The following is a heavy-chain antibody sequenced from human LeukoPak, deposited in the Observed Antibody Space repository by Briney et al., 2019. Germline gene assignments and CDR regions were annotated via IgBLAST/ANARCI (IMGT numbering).Heavy chain of an antibody. V-gene: IGHV1-69*05. Sequence: SVKVSCKASGGTFNSYAISWVRQAPGQGLEWMGGIIPIFGTANYAQKFQGRVTITTDESTSTAYMELSSLRSEDTAVYYCAGVDCSSTSCPGGGYYYMDVWGKGTTVTVSS. J-gene: IGHJ6*03. CDR1: GGTFNSYA. D-gene: IGHD2-2*01. CDR3: AGVDCSSTSCPGGGYYYMDV. CDR2: IIPIFGTA.